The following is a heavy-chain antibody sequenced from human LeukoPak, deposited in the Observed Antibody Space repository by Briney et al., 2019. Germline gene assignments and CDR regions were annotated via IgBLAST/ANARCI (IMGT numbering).Heavy chain of an antibody. CDR2: INHSGST. D-gene: IGHD1-14*01. CDR3: ARGLGGMARRWFDP. J-gene: IGHJ5*02. V-gene: IGHV4-34*01. Sequence: KPSETLSLTCAVYGGSFSGYYWSWIRQPPGKGLEWIGEINHSGSTNYNPSLKSRVTISVDTSKNQFSLKLSSVTAADTAVYYCARGLGGMARRWFDPWGQGTLVTVSS. CDR1: GGSFSGYY.